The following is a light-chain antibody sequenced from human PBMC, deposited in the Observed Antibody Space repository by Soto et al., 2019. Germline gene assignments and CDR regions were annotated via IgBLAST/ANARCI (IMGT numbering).Light chain of an antibody. CDR2: EVS. Sequence: QSVLTQPASVSGSPGQSITISCTGTSSDVGGYNYVSWYQQHPGTAPKLMIYEVSNRPSGVSDRFSGSRSGNTASLTISGLQAEDESDYYCISYTSSSTWVFGGGTNVTVL. CDR1: SSDVGGYNY. J-gene: IGLJ3*02. CDR3: ISYTSSSTWV. V-gene: IGLV2-14*01.